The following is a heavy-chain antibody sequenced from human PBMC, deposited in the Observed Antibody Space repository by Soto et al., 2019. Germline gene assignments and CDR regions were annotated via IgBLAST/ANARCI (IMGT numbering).Heavy chain of an antibody. CDR1: GFSISGAYY. CDR2: IYFSGST. Sequence: SETLSLTCAVSGFSISGAYYWGWVRQPPGKGLEWIGSIYFSGSTRYNPSLESRVTISMDRPNNQFSLNLNSVTAADTAVYYCAQTAGGGFCTSSSCPLLNWFDPWGQGTLVNV. V-gene: IGHV4-38-2*01. J-gene: IGHJ5*02. CDR3: AQTAGGGFCTSSSCPLLNWFDP. D-gene: IGHD2-2*01.